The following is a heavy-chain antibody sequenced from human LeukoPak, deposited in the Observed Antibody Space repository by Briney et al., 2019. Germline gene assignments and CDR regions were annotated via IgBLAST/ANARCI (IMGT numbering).Heavy chain of an antibody. CDR2: IYHSGST. J-gene: IGHJ4*02. Sequence: PSETLSLTCTVSGDSISGYYWSWIRQPPGEGLQWIGYIYHSGSTNYNPSLKSRVSMSVDRSENQFSLNLGSVTAADTAVYYCAREEASGTYYWGQGTLVTVSS. V-gene: IGHV4-59*01. CDR1: GDSISGYY. D-gene: IGHD1-26*01. CDR3: AREEASGTYY.